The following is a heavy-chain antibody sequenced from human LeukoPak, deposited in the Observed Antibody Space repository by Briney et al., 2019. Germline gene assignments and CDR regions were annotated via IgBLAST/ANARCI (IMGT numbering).Heavy chain of an antibody. CDR3: ARDGDYGDSKLDY. J-gene: IGHJ4*02. Sequence: GASVKVSCKASGGTFSSYAISWVRQAPGQGLEWMGGIIPIFGTANYAQKFQGRVTITTDESTSTAYMELSSLRAEDTAVYYCARDGDYGDSKLDYWGQGTLVTVSS. V-gene: IGHV1-69*05. CDR2: IIPIFGTA. CDR1: GGTFSSYA. D-gene: IGHD4-17*01.